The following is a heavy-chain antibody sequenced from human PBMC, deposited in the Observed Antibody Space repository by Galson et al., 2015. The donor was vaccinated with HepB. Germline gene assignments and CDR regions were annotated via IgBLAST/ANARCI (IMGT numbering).Heavy chain of an antibody. J-gene: IGHJ6*02. CDR2: IKQDGSEE. CDR1: GFTFSSYR. D-gene: IGHD6-19*01. V-gene: IGHV3-7*03. Sequence: SLRLSCAASGFTFSSYRMSWVRQAPGKGLEWVANIKQDGSEEYYVDSVKGRFTISRDNAKNSLYLQMNSPRAEDTAVYYCARAGSGWYSHYYGMDVWGQGTTVTVSS. CDR3: ARAGSGWYSHYYGMDV.